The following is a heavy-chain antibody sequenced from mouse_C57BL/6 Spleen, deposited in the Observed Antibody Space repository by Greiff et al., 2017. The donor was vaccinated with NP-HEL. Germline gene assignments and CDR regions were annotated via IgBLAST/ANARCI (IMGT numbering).Heavy chain of an antibody. D-gene: IGHD1-1*01. CDR3: ARPYYYGSWYFDV. Sequence: VQLQQPGAELVKPGASVKMSCKASGYTFTSYWITWVKQRPGQGLEWIGDIYPGSGSTNYNEKFKSKATLTVDTSSSTAYMQLSSLTSEDSAVYYCARPYYYGSWYFDVWGQGTSVTVSS. CDR2: IYPGSGST. J-gene: IGHJ4*01. V-gene: IGHV1-55*01. CDR1: GYTFTSYW.